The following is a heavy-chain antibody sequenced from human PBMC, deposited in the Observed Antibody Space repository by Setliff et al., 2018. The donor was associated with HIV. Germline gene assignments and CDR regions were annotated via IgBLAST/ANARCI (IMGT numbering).Heavy chain of an antibody. D-gene: IGHD7-27*01. J-gene: IGHJ4*02. CDR1: GFDFTKYW. CDR3: ATLTNFDH. V-gene: IGHV5-51*01. CDR2: IYPGDSDT. Sequence: GESLKISCKASGFDFTKYWIGWVRQVPGKGLEWMGIIYPGDSDTKYNPSFEGQVTMSADRSITTAYLQWSRLKASDTAMYYCATLTNFDHWGQGTLVTVSS.